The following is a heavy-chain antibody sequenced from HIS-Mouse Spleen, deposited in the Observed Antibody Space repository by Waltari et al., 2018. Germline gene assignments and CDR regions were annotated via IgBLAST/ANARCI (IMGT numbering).Heavy chain of an antibody. CDR3: ARVYYDFWSGYYY. J-gene: IGHJ4*02. Sequence: QVQLVQSGAEVKKPGASVKVSCTAAGSTFTSSDINWVRQATGQGLEWMGWMNPNSGNTGYAQKFQGRVTMTRNTSISTAYMELSSLRSEDTAVYYCARVYYDFWSGYYYWGQGTLVTVSS. D-gene: IGHD3-3*01. V-gene: IGHV1-8*01. CDR2: MNPNSGNT. CDR1: GSTFTSSD.